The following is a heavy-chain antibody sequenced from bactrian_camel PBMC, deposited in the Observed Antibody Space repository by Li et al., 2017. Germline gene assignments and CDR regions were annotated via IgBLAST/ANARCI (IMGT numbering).Heavy chain of an antibody. Sequence: HVQLVESGGGSVQAGGALRLSCAASGRIYSDYVMGWFRQAPGKERDGVAAIDRGGSTSYADSVKGRFTISKDNAKNTLYLQMDSLKPEDTAMYYCAADQWAFGLGNAYRYWGQGTQVTVS. CDR3: AADQWAFGLGNAYRY. J-gene: IGHJ4*01. D-gene: IGHD2*01. CDR2: IDRGGST. V-gene: IGHV3S53*01. CDR1: GRIYSDYV.